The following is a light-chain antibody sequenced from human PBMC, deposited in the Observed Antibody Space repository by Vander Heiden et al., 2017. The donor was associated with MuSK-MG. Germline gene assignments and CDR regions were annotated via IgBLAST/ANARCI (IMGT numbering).Light chain of an antibody. CDR3: YSYAPGYRV. J-gene: IGLJ3*02. CDR2: DVY. V-gene: IGLV2-11*01. Sequence: SPLTHPRAVSGGPGQSDTISCTGTYSDVGAYNYVSWYQQNPGKAPKLMIYDVYKRPSGVPDRFSGSKSGNTASLTISGLQAEDESDYYCYSYAPGYRVFGGGTKLTVL. CDR1: YSDVGAYNY.